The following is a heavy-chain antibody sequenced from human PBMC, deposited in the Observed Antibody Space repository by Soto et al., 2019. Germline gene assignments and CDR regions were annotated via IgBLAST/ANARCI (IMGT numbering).Heavy chain of an antibody. J-gene: IGHJ4*02. Sequence: GGSLRLSCAASGFTFSSYGMHWVRQAPGKGLEWVAVISYDGSNKYYADSVKGRFTISRDNSKNTLYLQMNSLRAEDTAVYYCAKDEGHSGSSEANYWGQGTLVTVSS. CDR1: GFTFSSYG. CDR3: AKDEGHSGSSEANY. D-gene: IGHD1-26*01. CDR2: ISYDGSNK. V-gene: IGHV3-30*18.